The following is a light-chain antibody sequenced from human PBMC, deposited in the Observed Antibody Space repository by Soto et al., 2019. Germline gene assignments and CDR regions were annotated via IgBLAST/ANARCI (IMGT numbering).Light chain of an antibody. V-gene: IGKV3-20*01. CDR2: GAS. J-gene: IGKJ4*01. CDR1: QSVSSTY. Sequence: EIVLTQSPGTLSLSPGERATLSCRASQSVSSTYIAWYQQKPGQAPRLLIYGASTRATGVPDRFSVSGSGADFTLTISRMEPEDFALYYCQQYGSSPLTFGGGNKVEIK. CDR3: QQYGSSPLT.